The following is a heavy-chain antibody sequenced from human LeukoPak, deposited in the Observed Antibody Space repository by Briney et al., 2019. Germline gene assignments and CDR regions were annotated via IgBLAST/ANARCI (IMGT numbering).Heavy chain of an antibody. CDR1: GGSVSSGSYY. Sequence: PSETLSLTCTVSGGSVSSGSYYWSWLRQPPGKGLEWIGYIYYSGGSTNHNPSLKSRVSMSVDTSKNQFSLKLSSVTAADTAVYYCARGGQLTPDYWGQGTLVTVSS. D-gene: IGHD5-18*01. CDR2: IYYSGGST. J-gene: IGHJ4*02. CDR3: ARGGQLTPDY. V-gene: IGHV4-61*01.